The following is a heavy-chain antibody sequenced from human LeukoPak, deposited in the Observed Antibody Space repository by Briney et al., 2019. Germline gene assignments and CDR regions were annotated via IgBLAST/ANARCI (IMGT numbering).Heavy chain of an antibody. V-gene: IGHV3-74*01. J-gene: IGHJ4*02. CDR1: GFTFRTYW. D-gene: IGHD6-13*01. CDR2: INSVGTST. Sequence: GGSLRLSCAASGFTFRTYWMHCVRQAPGKGLVCVAHINSVGTSTYYADSVKGRFTVSRDNAASKLYLHMGSLRADDTAVYYCATDDLSWYSGIDYWGQGTLVTVSS. CDR3: ATDDLSWYSGIDY.